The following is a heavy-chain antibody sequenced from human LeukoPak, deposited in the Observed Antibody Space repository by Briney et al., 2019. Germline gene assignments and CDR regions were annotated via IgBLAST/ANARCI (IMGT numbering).Heavy chain of an antibody. CDR3: ARSDLTAGDAFDI. Sequence: SETLSLTCTVSGGSIGSSSYYWGWIRQPPGKGLEWIGIIYYSGNTYYNPSLKGRVTISVDTSKNQFSLKLSSVTAADTAVYYCARSDLTAGDAFDIWGQGTMVTVSS. J-gene: IGHJ3*02. CDR2: IYYSGNT. D-gene: IGHD1-14*01. V-gene: IGHV4-39*07. CDR1: GGSIGSSSYY.